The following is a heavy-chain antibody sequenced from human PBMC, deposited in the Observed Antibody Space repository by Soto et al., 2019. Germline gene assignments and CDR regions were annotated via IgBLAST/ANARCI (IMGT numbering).Heavy chain of an antibody. CDR2: ISYSGNT. Sequence: QVQLQESGPGLVKPSETLSLTCTVSGASVNIGDYYWSWIRQPPGKGLEWIGYISYSGNTKYNPSLKSRVTISVGTSRNQFSLSLRSVTAADTAVYYCARGLNWNYYFWGQGTLVTVSS. CDR1: GASVNIGDYY. V-gene: IGHV4-61*08. D-gene: IGHD1-7*01. J-gene: IGHJ4*02. CDR3: ARGLNWNYYF.